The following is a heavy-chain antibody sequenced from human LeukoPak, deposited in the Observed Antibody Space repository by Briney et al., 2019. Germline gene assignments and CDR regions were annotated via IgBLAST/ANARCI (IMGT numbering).Heavy chain of an antibody. CDR2: SDPEDGET. V-gene: IGHV1-24*01. Sequence: ASVKVSCKVSGYTLTELSMHWVRQAPGKGLEWMGGSDPEDGETIYAQKFQGRVTMTEDTSTDTAYMELSSLRFDDTAVYFCARVGGDSGRGWDPADYWGQGTLVTVSS. CDR3: ARVGGDSGRGWDPADY. D-gene: IGHD4-17*01. J-gene: IGHJ4*02. CDR1: GYTLTELS.